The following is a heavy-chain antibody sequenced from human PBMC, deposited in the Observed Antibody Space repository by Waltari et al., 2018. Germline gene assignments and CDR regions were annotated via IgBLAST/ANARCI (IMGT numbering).Heavy chain of an antibody. CDR3: TKSTGSYYEVFDY. D-gene: IGHD1-26*01. J-gene: IGHJ4*02. V-gene: IGHV3-23*04. CDR2: ISGSGGTT. CDR1: GCTFGNYG. Sequence: EVRLVESGGGLVQPGGSLTLSCAAAGCTFGNYGMSWGRQAPGKGLDCVSTISGSGGTTFYADSVKGRFTMSKDNSKNTLFLQMNSLRFDDTAEYYCTKSTGSYYEVFDYWGRGTLVTVSS.